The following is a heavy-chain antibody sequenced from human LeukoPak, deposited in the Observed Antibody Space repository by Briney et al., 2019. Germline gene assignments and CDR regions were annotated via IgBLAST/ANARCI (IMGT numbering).Heavy chain of an antibody. D-gene: IGHD4-17*01. CDR3: ARTRYGDYPADY. CDR1: GFTFSSIY. Sequence: GRSLRLSCAASGFTFSSIYMSWVRQAPGKGLEWVSLIYSGGTTHYTDSVKGRFTISRDNSKNTLYLQMNSLRAEDTAVYYCARTRYGDYPADYWGQGTLVTVSS. J-gene: IGHJ4*02. CDR2: IYSGGTT. V-gene: IGHV3-66*01.